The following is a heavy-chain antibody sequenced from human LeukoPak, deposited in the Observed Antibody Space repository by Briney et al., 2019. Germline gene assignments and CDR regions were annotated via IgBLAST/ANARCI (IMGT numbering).Heavy chain of an antibody. D-gene: IGHD3-16*02. CDR1: GYSFTKYG. CDR3: ARSPRPYDYVWGSYRPDAFDI. CDR2: IHPGDSDT. J-gene: IGHJ3*02. Sequence: GESLKISCKGSGYSFTKYGIGWVRQMPGKGLEWMGIIHPGDSDTRYSPSFQGQVTISADKSINTAYLQWSSLKASDTAMYYCARSPRPYDYVWGSYRPDAFDIWGQGTMVTVSS. V-gene: IGHV5-51*01.